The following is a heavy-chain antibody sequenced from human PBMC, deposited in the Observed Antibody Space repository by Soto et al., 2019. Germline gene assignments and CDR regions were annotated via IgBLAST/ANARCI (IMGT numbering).Heavy chain of an antibody. J-gene: IGHJ5*01. D-gene: IGHD3-3*01. V-gene: IGHV1-8*01. CDR1: GYTFSNYD. CDR2: MNPYRGIAN. Sequence: QVQLEQSGAEVKKPGASVKVSCKTSGYTFSNYDISWLRQAPGQGLEWMGWMNPYRGIANYYGQKFQGRVTMTRNNSINTAYLELKNLGFEDTAVYFCASGATAGYDFWNNPRGDWFDSWGPGTLVTVSS. CDR3: ASGATAGYDFWNNPRGDWFDS.